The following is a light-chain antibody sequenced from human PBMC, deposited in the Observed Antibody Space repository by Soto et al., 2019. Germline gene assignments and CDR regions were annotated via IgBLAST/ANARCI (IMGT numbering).Light chain of an antibody. CDR3: MQPLQTPWT. V-gene: IGKV2-28*01. Sequence: DIVMTQSPLSLRVTPGEPASISCRSSQSLLHSSGYNYLHWYLQKPGQSPQLLISLGSDRASGAPDRFSGSGSGTDFTLKISRVEAEDVGVYYCMQPLQTPWTFGQGTKVEIK. J-gene: IGKJ1*01. CDR2: LGS. CDR1: QSLLHSSGYNY.